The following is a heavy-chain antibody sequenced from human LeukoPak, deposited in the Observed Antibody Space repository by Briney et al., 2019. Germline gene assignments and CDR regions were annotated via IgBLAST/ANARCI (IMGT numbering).Heavy chain of an antibody. V-gene: IGHV3-21*01. J-gene: IGHJ4*02. CDR3: AGLVGFGPPQTDY. CDR2: ISSSSSYI. Sequence: PGGSLRLPRAASGFTFSSYSMNWVRQAPGKGLEWVSSISSSSSYIYYADSVKGRFTISRDNAKNSLYLQMNSLRAEDTAVYYCAGLVGFGPPQTDYWGQGTLVTVSS. D-gene: IGHD3-10*01. CDR1: GFTFSSYS.